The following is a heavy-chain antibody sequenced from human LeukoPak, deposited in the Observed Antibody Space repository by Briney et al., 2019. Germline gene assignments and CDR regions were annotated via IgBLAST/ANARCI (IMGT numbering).Heavy chain of an antibody. CDR1: GFTFSSYA. CDR3: ANLGRDSIGSMGYYFDY. CDR2: ISGSGGST. Sequence: PGGSLRLSCAASGFTFSSYAMSWVRQAPGKGLEWVSAISGSGGSTYYADSVEGRFTISRDNSKNTLYLQMNSLRAEDTAVYYCANLGRDSIGSMGYYFDYWGQGTLVTVSS. J-gene: IGHJ4*02. V-gene: IGHV3-23*01. D-gene: IGHD2-21*02.